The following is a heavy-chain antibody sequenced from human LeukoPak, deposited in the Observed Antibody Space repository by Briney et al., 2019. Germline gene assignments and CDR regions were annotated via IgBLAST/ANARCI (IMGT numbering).Heavy chain of an antibody. V-gene: IGHV4-28*05. Sequence: SETLSLTCAVSGYSISSSNYWAWIRQPPGKGLEWIGHIYYSGSIYYNPSLKSRVTMSVDTSKNQFSLKLSSVTAVDTAVYYCARGSHSSAPFDPWGQGTLVTVSS. D-gene: IGHD6-19*01. CDR1: GYSISSSNY. CDR3: ARGSHSSAPFDP. CDR2: IYYSGSI. J-gene: IGHJ5*02.